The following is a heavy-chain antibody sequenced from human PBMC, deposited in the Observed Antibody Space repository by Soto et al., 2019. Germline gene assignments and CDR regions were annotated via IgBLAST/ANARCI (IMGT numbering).Heavy chain of an antibody. CDR2: ISAYNGNT. D-gene: IGHD1-26*01. J-gene: IGHJ4*02. V-gene: IGHV1-18*01. Sequence: QVQLGQSGAEVKKPGASVKVSCKASGYTFTSYGISWVRQAPGQGLEWMGWISAYNGNTNYAQKLQGRVTMTTDTSPSTAYMELRSLRSADTAVYYCARDGPLVGATNSLSDYWGQGTLVTVSS. CDR3: ARDGPLVGATNSLSDY. CDR1: GYTFTSYG.